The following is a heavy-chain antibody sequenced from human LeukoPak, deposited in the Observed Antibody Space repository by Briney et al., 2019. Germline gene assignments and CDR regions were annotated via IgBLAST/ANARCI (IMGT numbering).Heavy chain of an antibody. V-gene: IGHV3-23*01. D-gene: IGHD6-19*01. CDR1: GFTFSSYA. CDR3: ARWQWLLKAPYFDY. Sequence: GGSLRLSCAASGFTFSSYAMSWVRQAPGKGLEWVSAISGSGGSTYYADSVKGRFTISRDNPKNTLYLQMSSLRAEDTSVYYCARWQWLLKAPYFDYWGQGTLVTVSS. CDR2: ISGSGGST. J-gene: IGHJ4*02.